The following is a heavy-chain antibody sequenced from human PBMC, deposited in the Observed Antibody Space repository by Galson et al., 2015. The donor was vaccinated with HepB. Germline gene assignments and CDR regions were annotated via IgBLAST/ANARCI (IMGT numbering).Heavy chain of an antibody. CDR1: GYTSSTYS. J-gene: IGHJ6*02. Sequence: QSGAEVKEPGATVKVSCKASGYTSSTYSIIWVRQAPGQGLEWMGWISPYNRYTNYTQKLQGRVTITADKSTSTAYMELSSLRSEDTAVYYCAREIPAAIPMLGFYGMDVWGQGTTVTVSS. CDR3: AREIPAAIPMLGFYGMDV. V-gene: IGHV1-18*01. CDR2: ISPYNRYT. D-gene: IGHD2-2*02.